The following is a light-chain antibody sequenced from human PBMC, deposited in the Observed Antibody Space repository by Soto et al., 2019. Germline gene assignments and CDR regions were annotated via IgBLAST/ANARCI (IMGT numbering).Light chain of an antibody. J-gene: IGLJ2*01. V-gene: IGLV1-51*01. Sequence: QAVVTQPPSVSAAPGQKVTISCSGSSSNIGKNYVSWYQQVPGTAPELLIYDNNKRPSGIPARFSGSRSGTSATLGITGLQTGDEADYYCGTWDSSLSAVVFGGGTKLTVL. CDR3: GTWDSSLSAVV. CDR1: SSNIGKNY. CDR2: DNN.